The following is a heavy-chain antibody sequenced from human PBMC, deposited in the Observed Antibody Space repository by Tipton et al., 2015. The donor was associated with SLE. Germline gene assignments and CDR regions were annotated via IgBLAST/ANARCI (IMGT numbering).Heavy chain of an antibody. D-gene: IGHD4-17*01. CDR1: GGSITTYH. V-gene: IGHV4-59*08. Sequence: TLSLTCTVSGGSITTYHFNWLRQPPGKGLEWIGYVYYTGSSNYNPSLKSRVTMSVDTSKNQLSLRLSSVTAADTAVYYCATHGDSLNPIDYWGQGTLVTVSS. CDR3: ATHGDSLNPIDY. CDR2: VYYTGSS. J-gene: IGHJ4*02.